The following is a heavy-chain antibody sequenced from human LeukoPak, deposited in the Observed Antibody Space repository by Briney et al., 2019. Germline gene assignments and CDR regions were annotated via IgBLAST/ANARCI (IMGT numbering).Heavy chain of an antibody. D-gene: IGHD4-17*01. J-gene: IGHJ3*02. CDR2: IKQDGSEK. CDR1: GFTFTTYW. CDR3: ARRTTTVTKVPAFDI. V-gene: IGHV3-7*01. Sequence: GGSLRLSCAASGFTFTTYWMSWVRQAPGKGLEWVANIKQDGSEKYYVDSVKGRFTISRDNAKNSLYLQMNSLRAEDTAVYYCARRTTTVTKVPAFDIWGQGTMVTVSS.